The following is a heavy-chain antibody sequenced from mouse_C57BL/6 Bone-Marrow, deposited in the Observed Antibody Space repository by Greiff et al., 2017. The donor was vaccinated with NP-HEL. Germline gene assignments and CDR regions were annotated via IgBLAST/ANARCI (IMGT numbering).Heavy chain of an antibody. CDR1: GYTFTSYW. V-gene: IGHV1-69*01. Sequence: VQLQQSGAELVMPGASVKLSCKASGYTFTSYWMHWVKQRPGQGLEWIGEIDPSDSYTNYNQKFKGKSTLTVDKSSSTAYMQLSSLTSEDSAVYYCAPGYYAMDYWGQGTSVTVSS. D-gene: IGHD3-2*02. CDR2: IDPSDSYT. J-gene: IGHJ4*01. CDR3: APGYYAMDY.